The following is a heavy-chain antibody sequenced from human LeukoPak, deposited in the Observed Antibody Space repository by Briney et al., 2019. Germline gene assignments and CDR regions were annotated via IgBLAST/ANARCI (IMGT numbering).Heavy chain of an antibody. CDR3: ARVGDSSGYYYSSPPFFDY. D-gene: IGHD3-22*01. V-gene: IGHV1-69*06. CDR1: RGTFSSYS. CDR2: IIPIFGTA. Sequence: ASVKVSCKASRGTFSSYSISWVRQAPGQGLEWMGGIIPIFGTANYAQKFQGRVTITADKSTSTAYMELSSLRSEDTAVYYCARVGDSSGYYYSSPPFFDYWGQGTLVTVSS. J-gene: IGHJ4*02.